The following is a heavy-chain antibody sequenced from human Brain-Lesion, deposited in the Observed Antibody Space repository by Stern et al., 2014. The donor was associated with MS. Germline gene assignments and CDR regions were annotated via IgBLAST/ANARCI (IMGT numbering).Heavy chain of an antibody. V-gene: IGHV4-61*02. D-gene: IGHD5-18*01. Sequence: QVQLQESGPGLVKPSQTLSLTCTVSGGSISSGSDYWSWIRQPVGKGLEWIGRIHPSGSAFYTPSLKSRATISTDTSMNQFSLELNSATAADTAIYYCASGYRIFDYWGQGILVTVSS. CDR3: ASGYRIFDY. CDR2: IHPSGSA. J-gene: IGHJ4*02. CDR1: GGSISSGSDY.